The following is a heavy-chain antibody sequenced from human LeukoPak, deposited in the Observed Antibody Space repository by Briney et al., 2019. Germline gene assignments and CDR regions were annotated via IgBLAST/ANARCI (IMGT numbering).Heavy chain of an antibody. CDR1: GFTFGDYA. J-gene: IGHJ2*01. CDR3: ARVSSSWYQDWYFDL. Sequence: GSLRLSCTASGFTFGDYAMSWIRQPAGKGLEWIGRTYTSGSTNYNPSLKSRVTMSVDMSKNQFSLKLSSMIAADTAVYYCARVSSSWYQDWYFDLWGRGTLVTVPS. CDR2: TYTSGST. V-gene: IGHV4-4*07. D-gene: IGHD6-13*01.